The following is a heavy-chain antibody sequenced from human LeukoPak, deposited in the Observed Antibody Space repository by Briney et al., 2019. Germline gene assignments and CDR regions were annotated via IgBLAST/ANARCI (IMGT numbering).Heavy chain of an antibody. D-gene: IGHD2-15*01. CDR3: AKSVVVITFRFDD. CDR2: INGGGGNT. J-gene: IGHJ4*02. V-gene: IGHV3-23*01. CDR1: GFTFNSYV. Sequence: GGSLRLSCAASGFTFNSYVMSWVRQAPGKGLEWVSAINGGGGNTYYADSVKGRFTISRDNSKNMVYLQMNNLRADDTAIYYCAKSVVVITFRFDDGGQGALGTVSA.